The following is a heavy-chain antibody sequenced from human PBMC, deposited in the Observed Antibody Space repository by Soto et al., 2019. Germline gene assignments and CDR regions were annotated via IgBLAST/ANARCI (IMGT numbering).Heavy chain of an antibody. Sequence: GGSLRLSCAASGFTFSTYATSWVRQAPGKGLEWVSAISGSGDTTVYADSVKGRFIISRDNSKNTLYLQMNSLRGEDTAVYYCAKGRGYSYGYADYWGQGTPVTVSS. V-gene: IGHV3-23*01. CDR1: GFTFSTYA. J-gene: IGHJ4*02. CDR2: ISGSGDTT. D-gene: IGHD5-18*01. CDR3: AKGRGYSYGYADY.